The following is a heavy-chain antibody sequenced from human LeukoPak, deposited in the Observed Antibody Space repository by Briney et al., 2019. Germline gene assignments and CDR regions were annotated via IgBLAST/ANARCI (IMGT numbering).Heavy chain of an antibody. V-gene: IGHV4-59*01. CDR1: GGSISSYY. CDR2: IYYSGST. CDR3: ATGYYEPFAT. D-gene: IGHD3-22*01. J-gene: IGHJ5*02. Sequence: SETLSLTCTVSGGSISSYYWSWIRQPPGKGLEWIGYIYYSGSTNYNPSLKSRVTISVDTSKNQFSLKLSSVTAADSAVYYCATGYYEPFATWGPGILVTVSS.